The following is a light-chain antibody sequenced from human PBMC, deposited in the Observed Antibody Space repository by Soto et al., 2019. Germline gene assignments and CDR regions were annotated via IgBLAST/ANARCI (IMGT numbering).Light chain of an antibody. CDR2: DAS. CDR1: QSISSW. V-gene: IGKV1-5*01. Sequence: DIRMSQSPSTPSAYVGDRVTITCRASQSISSWLAWYQQKPGKAPKLLIYDASSLESGVPSRFSGSGSGTEFTLTISSLQPDDFATYYCQQYNSYWTFGQGTKVDIK. J-gene: IGKJ1*01. CDR3: QQYNSYWT.